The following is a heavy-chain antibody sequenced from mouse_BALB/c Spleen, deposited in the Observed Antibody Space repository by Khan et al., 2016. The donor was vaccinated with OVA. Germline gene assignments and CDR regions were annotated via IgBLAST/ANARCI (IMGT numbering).Heavy chain of an antibody. CDR3: ARSMITTWYFDV. CDR1: GFTFSTFG. V-gene: IGHV5-17*02. J-gene: IGHJ1*01. CDR2: ISFGSATI. Sequence: ELVESGGGLVQPGGSRKLSCAASGFTFSTFGMHWVRQAPEKGLEWVAYISFGSATIYYADTVKGRFTISRDNPKNTLFLQMTSLRSEDTAIYYCARSMITTWYFDVWGAGTTVTVSS. D-gene: IGHD2-4*01.